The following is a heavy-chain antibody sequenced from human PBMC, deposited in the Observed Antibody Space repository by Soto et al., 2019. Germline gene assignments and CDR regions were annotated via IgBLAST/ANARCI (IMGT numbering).Heavy chain of an antibody. J-gene: IGHJ4*02. D-gene: IGHD3-16*02. V-gene: IGHV3-15*02. CDR3: NTYDYIRVSDRYRWAY. CDR2: ILVAGDGERT. CDR1: GITLSNSW. Sequence: DVQLVESGGALVKPGGSLRLSCAASGITLSNSWMSWVRQAPGGGLEWVARILVAGDGERTDYAAPWRGRFSISRDDSKNTLHLEMNTLKTEDTGVYYCNTYDYIRVSDRYRWAYWGQGTPVTVSS.